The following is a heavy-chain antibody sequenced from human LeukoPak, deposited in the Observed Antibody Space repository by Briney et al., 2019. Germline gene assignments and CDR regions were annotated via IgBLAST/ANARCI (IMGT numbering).Heavy chain of an antibody. CDR3: ARDVGYRSWFDP. J-gene: IGHJ5*02. CDR2: ISIDSTTI. Sequence: QPGGSLRLSCVASGFSFTTYSMHWVRQAPGKGLEWVSYISIDSTTIYYAASAKGRFTISRDNVKNSLYLQMNSLTAEDTAMYYCARDVGYRSWFDPWGQGTLVTASS. V-gene: IGHV3-48*01. CDR1: GFSFTTYS. D-gene: IGHD5-18*01.